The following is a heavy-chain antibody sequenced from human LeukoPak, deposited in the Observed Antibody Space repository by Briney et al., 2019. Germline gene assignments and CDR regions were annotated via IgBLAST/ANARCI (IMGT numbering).Heavy chain of an antibody. CDR1: GLTFSSYS. D-gene: IGHD3-22*01. CDR3: ARGYLNYYDSSGYYYTGAFDI. V-gene: IGHV3-48*02. CDR2: ISSSSSTI. J-gene: IGHJ3*02. Sequence: GGSLRLSCAASGLTFSSYSMNWVRQAPGKGLEWVSYISSSSSTIYYADSVKGRFTISRDNAKNSLYLQMNSLRDEDTAVYYCARGYLNYYDSSGYYYTGAFDIWGQGTMVTVSS.